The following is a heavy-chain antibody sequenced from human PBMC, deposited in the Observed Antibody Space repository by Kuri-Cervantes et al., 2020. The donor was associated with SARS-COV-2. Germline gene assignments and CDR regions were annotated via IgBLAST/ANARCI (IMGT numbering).Heavy chain of an antibody. CDR2: ISAYNGNT. V-gene: IGHV1-18*01. CDR3: ARDSIPTLGYCSSTSCYVPYNWFDP. D-gene: IGHD2-2*01. J-gene: IGHJ5*02. CDR1: GYTFTSYG. Sequence: ASVKVSCKASGYTFTSYGISWVRQAPGQGLECIGWISAYNGNTNYAQKLQGRVTMTTDTSTSTAYMELRSLRSDDTAAYYCARDSIPTLGYCSSTSCYVPYNWFDPWGQGTLVTVSS.